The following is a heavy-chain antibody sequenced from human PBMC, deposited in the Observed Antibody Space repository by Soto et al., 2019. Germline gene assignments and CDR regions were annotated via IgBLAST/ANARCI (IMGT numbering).Heavy chain of an antibody. D-gene: IGHD3-10*01. CDR3: ARAVTRTSRPGSQDAFDI. Sequence: SVKVSCKASGGTFSSYAISWVRQAPGQGLEWMGGIIPIFGTANYAQKFQGRVTITADESTSTAYMELSSLRSEDTAIYFCARAVTRTSRPGSQDAFDIWGQGTVVTVSS. V-gene: IGHV1-69*13. CDR1: GGTFSSYA. CDR2: IIPIFGTA. J-gene: IGHJ3*02.